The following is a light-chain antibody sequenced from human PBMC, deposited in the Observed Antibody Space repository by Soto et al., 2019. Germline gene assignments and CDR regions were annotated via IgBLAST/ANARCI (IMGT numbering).Light chain of an antibody. J-gene: IGKJ1*01. CDR1: QSVSNNY. CDR2: GAS. CDR3: QQYGSAGT. Sequence: EIVLTQSPGTLSLSPGKRATLSCRASQSVSNNYLAWYQQKPGQAPRLLIYGASNRATGIPDRFSGSGSGTDFTLTISRLESEDFAVYYCQQYGSAGTFGQGTKVEIK. V-gene: IGKV3-20*01.